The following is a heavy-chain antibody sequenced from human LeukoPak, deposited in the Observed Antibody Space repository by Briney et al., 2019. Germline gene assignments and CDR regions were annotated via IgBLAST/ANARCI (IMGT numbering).Heavy chain of an antibody. D-gene: IGHD3-22*01. V-gene: IGHV1-18*01. J-gene: IGHJ3*02. CDR3: ARDRHLSLYYYDSSGYKDPYAFDI. CDR2: ISAYNGNT. CDR1: GYTFTSYG. Sequence: ASVKVSCKASGYTFTSYGISWVRQAPGQGLEWMGWISAYNGNTNYAQKLQGRVTMTTDTSTSTAYMELRSLRSDDTAVYYCARDRHLSLYYYDSSGYKDPYAFDIWGQGTMVTVSS.